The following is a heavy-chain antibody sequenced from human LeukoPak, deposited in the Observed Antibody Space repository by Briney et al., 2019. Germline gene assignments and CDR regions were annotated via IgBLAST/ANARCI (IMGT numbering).Heavy chain of an antibody. D-gene: IGHD2-2*02. CDR1: GGSISSSSYY. Sequence: SETLSLTCTVSGGSISSSSYYWGWIRQPPGKGLEWIGGIYYSGSTYYNPSLKSRVTISVDTSKNQFSLKLSSVTAADTAVYYCARHRLSDPRILVPAAINYWGQGTLVTVSS. CDR2: IYYSGST. V-gene: IGHV4-39*01. J-gene: IGHJ4*02. CDR3: ARHRLSDPRILVPAAINY.